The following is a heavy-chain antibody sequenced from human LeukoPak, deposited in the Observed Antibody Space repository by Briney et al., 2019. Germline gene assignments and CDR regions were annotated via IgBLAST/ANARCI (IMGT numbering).Heavy chain of an antibody. CDR2: MNPNSGHT. CDR1: GYTFSNYD. D-gene: IGHD1-1*01. CDR3: ARVPRESNSH. Sequence: ASVKVSCKASGYTFSNYDINWVRPATGQGLEWMGYMNPNSGHTVYAQKFQGRVTMTRDTSISTAYMELSSLRFDDTAVYYCARVPRESNSHWGQGTLVTVSS. V-gene: IGHV1-8*01. J-gene: IGHJ4*02.